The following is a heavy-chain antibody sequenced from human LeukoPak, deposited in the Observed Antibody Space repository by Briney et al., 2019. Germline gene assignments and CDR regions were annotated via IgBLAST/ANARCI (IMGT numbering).Heavy chain of an antibody. V-gene: IGHV1-18*01. J-gene: IGHJ3*02. D-gene: IGHD3-9*01. CDR3: ARDRRDILTGPQSSDAFDI. CDR2: ISVYNGNT. CDR1: GYTFTSHG. Sequence: GASVKVSCKASGYTFTSHGISWVRQAPGQGLEWMGWISVYNGNTNCAQKLQGRVTLTTDTSTSTAYMELRSLRSDDTAVYYCARDRRDILTGPQSSDAFDIWGQGTMVTVSS.